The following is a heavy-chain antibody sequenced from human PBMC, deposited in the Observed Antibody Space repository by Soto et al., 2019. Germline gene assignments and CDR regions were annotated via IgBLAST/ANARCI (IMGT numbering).Heavy chain of an antibody. CDR2: ISTTSSYI. D-gene: IGHD4-4*01. J-gene: IGHJ4*02. Sequence: PGGSLRLSCAASGFTFSSHGMHWVRQAPGKGLEWVASISTTSSYIYYADSVKGRFTISRDNAKNSLYLLMNSLRAEDTAVYYCAREGSLYNDYISNCADYWGQGTLVTVS. CDR1: GFTFSSHG. V-gene: IGHV3-21*01. CDR3: AREGSLYNDYISNCADY.